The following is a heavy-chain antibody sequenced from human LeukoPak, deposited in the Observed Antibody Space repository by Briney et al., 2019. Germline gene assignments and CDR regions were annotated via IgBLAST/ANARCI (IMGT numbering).Heavy chain of an antibody. J-gene: IGHJ5*02. D-gene: IGHD3-10*01. Sequence: GGSLRLSCAASGFTFSSYSMNWVRQAPGKGLEWVSSISSSSSYIYYADSVKGRFTISRDNAKNSLYLQMNSLRAEDTAVYYCARGPRSSAVSWFDPWGQGTLVTVSS. V-gene: IGHV3-21*01. CDR3: ARGPRSSAVSWFDP. CDR1: GFTFSSYS. CDR2: ISSSSSYI.